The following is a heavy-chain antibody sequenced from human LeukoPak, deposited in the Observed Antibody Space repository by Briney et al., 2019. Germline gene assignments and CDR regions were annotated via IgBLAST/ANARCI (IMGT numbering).Heavy chain of an antibody. D-gene: IGHD4-17*01. CDR2: ISAYNGNT. V-gene: IGHV1-18*04. J-gene: IGHJ4*02. CDR1: DYSFTSYG. Sequence: ASVKVYCKASDYSFTSYGISWVRQAPGQELEWMGWISAYNGNTNYAQKLQGRVTMTTDTSTSTAYMELRSLRSDDTAVYYCARVGDGDYEHVDYWGQGTLVTVSS. CDR3: ARVGDGDYEHVDY.